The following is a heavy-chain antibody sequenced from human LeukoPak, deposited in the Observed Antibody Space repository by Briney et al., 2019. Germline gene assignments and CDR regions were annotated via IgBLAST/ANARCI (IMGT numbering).Heavy chain of an antibody. D-gene: IGHD3-10*01. J-gene: IGHJ4*02. Sequence: PSETLSLTCTVSSGSISSTSYYWGWIRQPPGIGLEWIGSMYYSGSTYYNPSLKSRVTISVDTSKSQFSLKLSSVTAADTAVYYCAREMRSPRGGFDYWDQGTLVTVSS. CDR2: MYYSGST. CDR3: AREMRSPRGGFDY. V-gene: IGHV4-39*07. CDR1: SGSISSTSYY.